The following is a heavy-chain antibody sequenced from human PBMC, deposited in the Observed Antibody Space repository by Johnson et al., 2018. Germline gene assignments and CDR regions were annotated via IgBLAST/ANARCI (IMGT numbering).Heavy chain of an antibody. CDR3: ARDYYGSGSHGV. CDR2: INHSGSP. Sequence: QVQLQQWGAGLLKPSETLSLTCAVYGGSFSGYYWSWIRQPPGKGLEWIGEINHSGSPNYNPSLKSRVTISVDTSKNQFSLKLSSVTAADTAVYYCARDYYGSGSHGVWGKGTTVTVS. J-gene: IGHJ6*03. CDR1: GGSFSGYY. V-gene: IGHV4-34*01. D-gene: IGHD3-10*01.